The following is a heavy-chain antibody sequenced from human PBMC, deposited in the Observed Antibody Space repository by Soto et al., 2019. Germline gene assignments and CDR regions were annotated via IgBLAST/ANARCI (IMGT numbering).Heavy chain of an antibody. Sequence: SETLSLTCTVSGGSISSSSYYWGWIRQPPGKGLEWIGSIYYSGSTYYNPSLKSRVTISVDTSKNQFSLKLSSVTAADTAVYYCARHGPITMVRGVINNWFDPWGQGTLVTVSS. V-gene: IGHV4-39*01. J-gene: IGHJ5*02. D-gene: IGHD3-10*01. CDR3: ARHGPITMVRGVINNWFDP. CDR1: GGSISSSSYY. CDR2: IYYSGST.